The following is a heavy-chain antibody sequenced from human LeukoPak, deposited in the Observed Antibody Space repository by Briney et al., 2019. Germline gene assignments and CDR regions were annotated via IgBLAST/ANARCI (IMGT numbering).Heavy chain of an antibody. Sequence: GGSLRLSCAASGFSLSTYWMNWVRQAPGKGLEWVSYISSSGSTIYYADSVKGRFTISRDNAKNSLYLQMNSLRAEDTAVYYCAELGITMIGGVWGKGTTVTISS. V-gene: IGHV3-48*03. J-gene: IGHJ6*04. D-gene: IGHD3-10*02. CDR2: ISSSGSTI. CDR3: AELGITMIGGV. CDR1: GFSLSTYW.